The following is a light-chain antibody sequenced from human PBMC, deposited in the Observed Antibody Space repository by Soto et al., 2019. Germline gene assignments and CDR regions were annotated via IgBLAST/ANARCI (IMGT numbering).Light chain of an antibody. CDR2: GAS. V-gene: IGKV1-12*01. J-gene: IGKJ5*01. CDR1: QGISRW. Sequence: DIQMTQSPSFVSASVGDRVTITCRASQGISRWLAWYQQRPGKAPELLIYGASSLQSGVPSRFRGGDSGTFFPPTLSRLRPEVFESYFCKQANSSPLPFGQGTRLDMK. CDR3: KQANSSPLP.